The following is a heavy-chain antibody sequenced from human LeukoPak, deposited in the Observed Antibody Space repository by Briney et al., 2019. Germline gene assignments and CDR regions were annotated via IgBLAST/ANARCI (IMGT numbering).Heavy chain of an antibody. V-gene: IGHV1-24*01. CDR2: FDPEDGET. Sequence: ASVKVSCEVSGYTLTELSMHWVRQAPGKGLEWMGGFDPEDGETIYAQKFQGRVTMTEDTSTDTAYMELSSLRSEDTAVYYCATLRSRWLDFQHWGQGTLVTVSS. CDR3: ATLRSRWLDFQH. J-gene: IGHJ1*01. D-gene: IGHD3-22*01. CDR1: GYTLTELS.